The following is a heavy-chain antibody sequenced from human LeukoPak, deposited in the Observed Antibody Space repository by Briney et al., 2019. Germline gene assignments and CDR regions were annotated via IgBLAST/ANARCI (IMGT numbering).Heavy chain of an antibody. V-gene: IGHV3-7*01. CDR3: ARDSAYNAFDI. CDR1: GFTFSTSW. CDR2: IKEDGSIK. D-gene: IGHD5-12*01. J-gene: IGHJ3*02. Sequence: GGSLRLSCAASGFTFSTSWMTWVRQAPGKGLEWVANIKEDGSIKNHMDSVKGRFTISRDNAKNSLYLQINILRAEDTAVYYCARDSAYNAFDIWGQGTMVTVSS.